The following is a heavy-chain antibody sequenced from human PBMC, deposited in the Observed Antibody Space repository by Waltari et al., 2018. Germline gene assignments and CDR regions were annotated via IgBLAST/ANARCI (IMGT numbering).Heavy chain of an antibody. V-gene: IGHV4-59*01. CDR3: ARVTKAYCGGDCYSYDYYYGMDV. Sequence: QVQLQESGPGLVKPSETLSLTCTVSGGSISSYYWSWIRQPPGKGLAWIGYIYYSGSPNYNPSLKSRVTISVDTSKNQFSLKLSSVTAADTAVYYCARVTKAYCGGDCYSYDYYYGMDVWGQGTLVTVSS. D-gene: IGHD2-21*02. CDR2: IYYSGSP. J-gene: IGHJ6*02. CDR1: GGSISSYY.